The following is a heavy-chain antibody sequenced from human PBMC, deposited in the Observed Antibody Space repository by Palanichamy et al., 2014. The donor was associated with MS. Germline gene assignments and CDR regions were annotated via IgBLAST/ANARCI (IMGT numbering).Heavy chain of an antibody. D-gene: IGHD3-10*01. CDR2: INAGNGNT. J-gene: IGHJ4*02. Sequence: QVQLVQSEAEVKKPGASVKVSCRASGYNFTTYAMHWVRQAPGQRPEWVGWINAGNGNTKSSGKVQGRISITRDTSATTVYMELSSLRAEDTAVYFCARAGVYYYASGKKPTLFDYWGQGTLVTVSS. V-gene: IGHV1-3*01. CDR3: ARAGVYYYASGKKPTLFDY. CDR1: GYNFTTYA.